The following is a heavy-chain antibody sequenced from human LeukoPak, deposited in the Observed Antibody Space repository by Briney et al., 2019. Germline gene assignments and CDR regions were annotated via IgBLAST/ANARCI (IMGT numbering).Heavy chain of an antibody. CDR3: ARDGRYTLFDY. D-gene: IGHD5-18*01. CDR1: GFTFSSYA. Sequence: GSLRLSCEASGFTFSSYAISWVRQAPGKGLEWVSALTSGGSTFYADSVKGRFTISRDNSKNTLYLQMNSLRAEDTAVYYCARDGRYTLFDYWGQGTLVTVSS. CDR2: LTSGGST. J-gene: IGHJ4*02. V-gene: IGHV3-23*01.